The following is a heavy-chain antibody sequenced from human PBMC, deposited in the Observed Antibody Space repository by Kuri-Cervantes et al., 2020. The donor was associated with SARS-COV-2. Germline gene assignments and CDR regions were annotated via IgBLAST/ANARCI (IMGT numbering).Heavy chain of an antibody. D-gene: IGHD3-10*01. J-gene: IGHJ5*02. CDR3: ARRDGWGVFDP. Sequence: YWSWIRQPPGKGLEWMGIIYPGDSDTRYSPSFQGQVTISADKSISTAYLQWSSLKASDTAMYYCARRDGWGVFDPWGQGTLVTVSS. V-gene: IGHV5-51*01. CDR1: YW. CDR2: IYPGDSDT.